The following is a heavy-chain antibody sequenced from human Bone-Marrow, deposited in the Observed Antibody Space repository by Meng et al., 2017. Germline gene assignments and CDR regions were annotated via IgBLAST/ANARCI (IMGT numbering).Heavy chain of an antibody. CDR1: GGSISSYY. CDR3: ARDRRGSYYSPPSLDYYGMDV. CDR2: IYTSGST. Sequence: SETLSLTCTVSGGSISSYYWSWIRQPAGKGLEWIGRIYTSGSTNYNPSLKSRVTMSVDTSKNQFSLKLSPVTAADTAVYYCARDRRGSYYSPPSLDYYGMDVWGQGTTVTVSS. J-gene: IGHJ6*02. D-gene: IGHD1-26*01. V-gene: IGHV4-4*07.